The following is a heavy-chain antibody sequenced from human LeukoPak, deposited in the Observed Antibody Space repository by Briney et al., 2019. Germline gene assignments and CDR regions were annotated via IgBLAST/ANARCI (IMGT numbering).Heavy chain of an antibody. Sequence: GGSLRLSCAASGFTFSSYAMSWVRQAPGKGLEWVSAISDSGGSTYYADSVKGRFTISRDNAKNSLYLQMNSLRAEDTAVYYCARDPGSGYEEHFDYWGQGTLVTVSS. J-gene: IGHJ4*02. CDR2: ISDSGGST. CDR1: GFTFSSYA. CDR3: ARDPGSGYEEHFDY. V-gene: IGHV3-23*01. D-gene: IGHD5-12*01.